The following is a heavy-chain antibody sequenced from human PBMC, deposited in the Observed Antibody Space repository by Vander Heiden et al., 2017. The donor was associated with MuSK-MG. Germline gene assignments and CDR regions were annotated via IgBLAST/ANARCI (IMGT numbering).Heavy chain of an antibody. CDR2: ISSSSYI. CDR1: GFTFSSYS. J-gene: IGHJ4*02. Sequence: EVQLVESGGGLVKPGGSLRLSCAASGFTFSSYSMNWVRQAPGKGLEWVSSISSSSYIYYADSVKGRFTISRDNAKNSLYLQMNSLRAEDTAVYYCARDPYYGSGSYYIDFDYWGQGTLVTVSS. V-gene: IGHV3-21*01. CDR3: ARDPYYGSGSYYIDFDY. D-gene: IGHD3-10*01.